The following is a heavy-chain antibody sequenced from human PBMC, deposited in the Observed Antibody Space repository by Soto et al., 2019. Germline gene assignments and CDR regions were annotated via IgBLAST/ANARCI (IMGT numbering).Heavy chain of an antibody. D-gene: IGHD3-9*01. V-gene: IGHV3-9*01. J-gene: IGHJ3*02. CDR3: AKGVLRYFDWPRDAFDI. CDR1: GFTFDDYA. CDR2: ISWNSGSI. Sequence: GGSLRLSCAASGFTFDDYAMHWVRQAPGKGLEWVSGISWNSGSIGYADSVKGRFTISRDNAKNSLYLQMNSLRAEDTALYYCAKGVLRYFDWPRDAFDIWGQGTMVT.